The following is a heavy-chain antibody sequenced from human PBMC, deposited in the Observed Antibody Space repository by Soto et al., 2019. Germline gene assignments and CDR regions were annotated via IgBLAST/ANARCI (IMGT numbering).Heavy chain of an antibody. V-gene: IGHV3-23*01. J-gene: IGHJ4*02. CDR3: AKGRASDCPGCTQDC. D-gene: IGHD2-21*02. CDR2: VSGSGDST. Sequence: EVQLLESGGGLAQPGGSLRLSCAASAFTFSSYAMSWVRQAPGKGLEWVSAVSGSGDSTYYADSVKGRFTISRDNSKNSLYLQMNRLRAEDTALYYCAKGRASDCPGCTQDCWGQGTLVTVSS. CDR1: AFTFSSYA.